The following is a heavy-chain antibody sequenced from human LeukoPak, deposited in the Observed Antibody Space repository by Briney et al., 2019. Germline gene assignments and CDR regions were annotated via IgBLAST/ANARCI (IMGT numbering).Heavy chain of an antibody. CDR2: INPNSGGT. V-gene: IGHV1-2*06. D-gene: IGHD7-27*01. CDR3: APGPGWFDP. J-gene: IGHJ5*02. Sequence: ASVKVSCKASGYTFTGYYMHWVRQAPGQGLEWMGRINPNSGGTNYAQKFQGRVTMTTDTSISTAYMELNRLTSDDTAVYYCAPGPGWFDPWGQGTLVTVSS. CDR1: GYTFTGYY.